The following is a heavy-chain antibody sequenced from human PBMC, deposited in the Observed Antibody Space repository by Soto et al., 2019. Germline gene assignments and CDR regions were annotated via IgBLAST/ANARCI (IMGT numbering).Heavy chain of an antibody. J-gene: IGHJ4*02. CDR3: ARACVPWDRIAVAGTCFDY. D-gene: IGHD6-19*01. CDR1: GGSFSGYY. Sequence: PSETLYLTCAVYGGSFSGYYWSWIRQPPGNGLEWIGEINHSGSTNYNPSLKSRVTLSVDTSENQYSRKLTYLTAADTAVYYCARACVPWDRIAVAGTCFDYWGQGTLVTVSS. V-gene: IGHV4-34*01. CDR2: INHSGST.